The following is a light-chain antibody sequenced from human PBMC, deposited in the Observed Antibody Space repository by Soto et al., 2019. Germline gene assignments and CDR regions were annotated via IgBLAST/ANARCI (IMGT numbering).Light chain of an antibody. J-gene: IGKJ5*01. CDR1: QSLSSY. CDR3: QQYGSLSPIT. V-gene: IGKV3-20*01. Sequence: EIVLTQSPGTLSLSPGEGATLSWRASQSLSSYLAWYQQKPGQAPRLLIYDASSRATGIPDRFSGSGSGTDFTLTISRLEPEDFAVYYCQQYGSLSPITFGQGTRLEIK. CDR2: DAS.